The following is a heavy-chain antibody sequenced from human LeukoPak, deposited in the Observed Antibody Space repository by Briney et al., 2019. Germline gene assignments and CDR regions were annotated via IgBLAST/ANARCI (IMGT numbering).Heavy chain of an antibody. CDR3: ARAGNPYTGYSSSWYYYYYMDV. J-gene: IGHJ6*03. CDR1: GGSISSYY. V-gene: IGHV4-4*07. D-gene: IGHD6-13*01. Sequence: PSETLSLTCTVSGGSISSYYWSWIRQPAGKGLEWIRRIYTSGSANYNPSLKSRVTMSVDTSKNQFSLKLSSVTAADTAVYYCARAGNPYTGYSSSWYYYYYMDVWGKGTTVTVSS. CDR2: IYTSGSA.